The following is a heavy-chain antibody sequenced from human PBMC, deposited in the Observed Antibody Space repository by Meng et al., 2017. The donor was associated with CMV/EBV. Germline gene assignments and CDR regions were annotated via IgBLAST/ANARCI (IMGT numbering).Heavy chain of an antibody. Sequence: ASVKVSCKASGGTFSSYTINWVRQATGQGLEWMGWMNPNSGNTGYAQKFQGRVTMTRNTSISTAYMELSSLRSEDTAVYYCAREGRGYSYGYYYYYGMDVWGQGTTVTVSS. V-gene: IGHV1-8*02. D-gene: IGHD5-18*01. J-gene: IGHJ6*02. CDR3: AREGRGYSYGYYYYYGMDV. CDR1: GGTFSSYT. CDR2: MNPNSGNT.